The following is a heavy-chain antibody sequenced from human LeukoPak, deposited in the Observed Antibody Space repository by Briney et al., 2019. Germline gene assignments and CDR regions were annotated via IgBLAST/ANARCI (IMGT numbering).Heavy chain of an antibody. Sequence: SQTLSLTCTVSGGSISSGSYYWSWIRQPAGKGLEWIGRIYTSGSTNYNPSLKSRVTISVDTSKNQFSLKLSSVTAADTAVYYCARDYIWGSYRLSYFDYWGQGTLVTVSS. CDR1: GGSISSGSYY. J-gene: IGHJ4*02. CDR3: ARDYIWGSYRLSYFDY. V-gene: IGHV4-61*02. CDR2: IYTSGST. D-gene: IGHD3-16*02.